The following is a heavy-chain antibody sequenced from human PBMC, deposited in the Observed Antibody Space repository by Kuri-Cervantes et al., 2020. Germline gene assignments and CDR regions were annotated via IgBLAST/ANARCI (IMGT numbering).Heavy chain of an antibody. J-gene: IGHJ6*02. CDR3: ARSSGVIQYYGMDV. D-gene: IGHD3-10*01. Sequence: SQTLSLTCAVYGGSFSGYYWSWIRQPPGEGLEWIGEINHSGSTNYNPSLKSRVTISVDTSKNQFSLKLSSVTAADTAVYYCARSSGVIQYYGMDVWGQGTTVTVSS. V-gene: IGHV4-34*09. CDR1: GGSFSGYY. CDR2: INHSGST.